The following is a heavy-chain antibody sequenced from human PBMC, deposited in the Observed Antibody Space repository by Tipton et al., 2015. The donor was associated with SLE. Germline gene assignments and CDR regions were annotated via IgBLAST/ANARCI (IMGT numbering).Heavy chain of an antibody. CDR2: ISYSGST. CDR1: GVSISNYY. V-gene: IGHV4-59*01. Sequence: TLSLTCTVSGVSISNYYWSWIRQPPGKGLEWIGYISYSGSTNYNPSLKSRVTISDDTSKTQFSLKLSSVSAADTAVYYCARWVSGYADYWGQGTLVTVSS. CDR3: ARWVSGYADY. J-gene: IGHJ4*02. D-gene: IGHD5-12*01.